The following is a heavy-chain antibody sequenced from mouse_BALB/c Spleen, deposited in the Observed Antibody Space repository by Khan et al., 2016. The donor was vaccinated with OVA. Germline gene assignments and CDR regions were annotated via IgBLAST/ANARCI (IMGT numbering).Heavy chain of an antibody. D-gene: IGHD1-1*01. CDR3: ARDLGSSHWYFDV. Sequence: VQLQESGPGLVAPSQRLSITCTVSGFSLSSYGVHWVRQPPGKGLEWLGVIWACGSTTYNSALRSRLTINKDNSKSQAFLTMTNLLTDDTAMYCCARDLGSSHWYFDVWGAGTTVTVSS. J-gene: IGHJ1*01. CDR2: IWACGST. CDR1: GFSLSSYG. V-gene: IGHV2-9*02.